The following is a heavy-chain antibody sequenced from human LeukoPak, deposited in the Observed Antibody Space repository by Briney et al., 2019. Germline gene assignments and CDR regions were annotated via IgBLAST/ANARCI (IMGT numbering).Heavy chain of an antibody. CDR2: IKQDGSEK. CDR3: ARDGYSGSYYFPSNYFDY. Sequence: PGGSLRLSCAASGFTLSSYWMSWVRQAPGKGLEWVANIKQDGSEKYYVDSVKGRFTISRDNAKNSLYLQMNSLRAEDTAVYYCARDGYSGSYYFPSNYFDYWGQGTLVTVSS. J-gene: IGHJ4*02. V-gene: IGHV3-7*01. CDR1: GFTLSSYW. D-gene: IGHD1-26*01.